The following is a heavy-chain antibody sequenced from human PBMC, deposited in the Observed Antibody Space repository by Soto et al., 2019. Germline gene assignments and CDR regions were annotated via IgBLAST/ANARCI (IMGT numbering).Heavy chain of an antibody. V-gene: IGHV4-39*01. Sequence: PSETLSLTCTFSCGSISSSSYYWGWIRQPPGKGLEWIGSIYYSGSTYYNPSLKSRVTISVDTSKNQFSLKLSSVTAADTAVYYCARQTYGSYSGYFDYWGQGTLVTVSS. CDR1: CGSISSSSYY. D-gene: IGHD1-26*01. CDR2: IYYSGST. J-gene: IGHJ4*02. CDR3: ARQTYGSYSGYFDY.